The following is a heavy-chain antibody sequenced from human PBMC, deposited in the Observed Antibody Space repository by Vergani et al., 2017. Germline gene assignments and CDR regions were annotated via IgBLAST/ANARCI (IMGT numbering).Heavy chain of an antibody. V-gene: IGHV4-4*07. CDR3: ARAGLAAAGTVYYYGMDV. CDR2: IYTSGST. J-gene: IGHJ6*02. CDR1: GGSISSYY. D-gene: IGHD6-13*01. Sequence: QVQLQQWGAGLVKPSETLSLTCTVSGGSISSYYWSWIRQPAGKGLEWIGRIYTSGSTNYNPSLKSRVTMSVDTSKNQFSLKLSSVTAADTAVYYCARAGLAAAGTVYYYGMDVWGQGTTVTVSS.